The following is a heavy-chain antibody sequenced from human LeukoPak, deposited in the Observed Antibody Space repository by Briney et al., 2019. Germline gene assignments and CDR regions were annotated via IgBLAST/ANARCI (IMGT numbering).Heavy chain of an antibody. Sequence: ASVKVSCKASGYTFTGYYMHWVRQAPGQGLEWMGWINPNSGGTNYAQKFQGRVTMTRATSISTVYIELSRLTSDDTAFYYCARVAKHFRGGLSYYYVDVWGKGTTVTIPS. D-gene: IGHD3-10*01. CDR3: ARVAKHFRGGLSYYYVDV. CDR2: INPNSGGT. CDR1: GYTFTGYY. J-gene: IGHJ6*03. V-gene: IGHV1-2*02.